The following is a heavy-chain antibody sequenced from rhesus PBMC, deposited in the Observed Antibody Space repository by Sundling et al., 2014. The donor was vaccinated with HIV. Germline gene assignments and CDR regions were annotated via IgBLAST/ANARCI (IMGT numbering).Heavy chain of an antibody. CDR1: GFTFSDHY. D-gene: IGHD6-31*01. V-gene: IGHV3-184*01. CDR3: TRNRGSGWSPFVHLGGRRSSVDRPPPASHQRDRPRSFPLPXALPPRRHLRRAQRPVGRASVEGTYF. Sequence: EVQLVESGGGLVQPGGSLRLSCAASGFTFSDHYIFWVRQAPGKGLEWVGFIRRKLYGGTAESAASVKGRFTISRDDSKRIAFLEMNSLKTEDTAVYYCTRNRGSGWSPFVHLGGRRSSVDRPPPASHQRDRPRSFPLPXALPPRRHLRRAQRPVGRASVEGTYF. CDR2: IRRKLYGGTA. J-gene: IGHJ2*01.